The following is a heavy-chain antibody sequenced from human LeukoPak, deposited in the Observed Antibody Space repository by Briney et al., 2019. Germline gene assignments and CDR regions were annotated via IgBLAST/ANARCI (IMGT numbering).Heavy chain of an antibody. CDR1: GDSISSSY. CDR2: IYYSGST. D-gene: IGHD6-13*01. V-gene: IGHV4-59*08. J-gene: IGHJ6*02. Sequence: SETLSLTCTVSGDSISSSYWSWIRQPPGKGLEWIGHIYYSGSTNYNPSLKSRVTISVDTSKNQFSLRLSSVTAADTAVYFCARSAAGLSYGMDVWGQGTTVTASS. CDR3: ARSAAGLSYGMDV.